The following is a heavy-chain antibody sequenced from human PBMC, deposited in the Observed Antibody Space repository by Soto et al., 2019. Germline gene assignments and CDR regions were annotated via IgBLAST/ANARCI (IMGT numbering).Heavy chain of an antibody. Sequence: GGPLRLSCAASGFTFSDYYMSWIGQAPGKGLEWVSYISSSGSTIYYADSVKGRFTISRDNAKNSLYLQMNSLRAEDTAVYYCASGIVVVPAAIADAFDIWGQGTMVTVSS. CDR1: GFTFSDYY. D-gene: IGHD2-2*01. CDR3: ASGIVVVPAAIADAFDI. J-gene: IGHJ3*02. CDR2: ISSSGSTI. V-gene: IGHV3-11*01.